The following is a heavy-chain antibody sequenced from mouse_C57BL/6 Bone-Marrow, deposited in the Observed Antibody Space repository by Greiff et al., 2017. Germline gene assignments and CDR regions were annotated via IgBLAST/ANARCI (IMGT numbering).Heavy chain of an antibody. J-gene: IGHJ2*01. CDR3: ARKKYYGSSSP. D-gene: IGHD1-1*01. CDR1: GYTFTSYG. V-gene: IGHV1-81*01. Sequence: VQLQQSGAELARPGASVKLSCKASGYTFTSYGISWVKQRTGQGLEWIGEIYHRSGNTYYNEKFKGKATLTTDKSSSTAYMELRSLTSEDSAVYFCARKKYYGSSSPRGQGTTLTAS. CDR2: IYHRSGNT.